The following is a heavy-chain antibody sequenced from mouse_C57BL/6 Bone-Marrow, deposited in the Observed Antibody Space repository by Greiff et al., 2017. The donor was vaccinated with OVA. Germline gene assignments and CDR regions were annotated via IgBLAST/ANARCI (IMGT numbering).Heavy chain of an antibody. V-gene: IGHV1-42*01. CDR1: VSSSTFYS. Sequence: EVQVVESGPELVKPGASVKISCKASVSSSTFYSMNWVKQSPEKSLEWIGEINPSTGGTTYNQKFKAKATLTVDKSSSTAYMQLKSLTSEDSAVYYCAPHYYGSPWFAYRGQGTLVTVSA. J-gene: IGHJ3*01. CDR3: APHYYGSPWFAY. D-gene: IGHD1-1*01. CDR2: INPSTGGT.